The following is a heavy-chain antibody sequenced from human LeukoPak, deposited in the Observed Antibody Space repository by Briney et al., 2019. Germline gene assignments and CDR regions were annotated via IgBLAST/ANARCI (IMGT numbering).Heavy chain of an antibody. CDR2: IYSGGTT. D-gene: IGHD5-18*01. Sequence: GGSLRLSCAASGFTVSSNYMSWVRQAPGKGLEWVSVIYSGGTTYYADPVKGRFTISRDNSKNTPYLQMNSLRAEDTAVYYCARSSGYSYGPGGDAFDIWGQGTMVSVSS. J-gene: IGHJ3*02. V-gene: IGHV3-66*01. CDR3: ARSSGYSYGPGGDAFDI. CDR1: GFTVSSNY.